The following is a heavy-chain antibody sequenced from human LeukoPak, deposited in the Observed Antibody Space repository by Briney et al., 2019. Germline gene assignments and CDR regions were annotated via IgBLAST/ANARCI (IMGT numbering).Heavy chain of an antibody. Sequence: GGSLRLSCAASGFTFSDYYMSWIRQAPGKGLEWVSYISSSGSTIYYADSVKGRFTISRDNAKNSLYLQMNSLRAEDTAVYYCARDKVVGATYLDYWGQGTLVTASS. CDR2: ISSSGSTI. CDR3: ARDKVVGATYLDY. V-gene: IGHV3-11*04. D-gene: IGHD2-15*01. CDR1: GFTFSDYY. J-gene: IGHJ4*02.